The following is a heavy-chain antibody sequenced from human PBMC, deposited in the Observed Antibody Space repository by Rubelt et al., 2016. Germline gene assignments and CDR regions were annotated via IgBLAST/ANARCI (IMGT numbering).Heavy chain of an antibody. D-gene: IGHD2-21*01. J-gene: IGHJ4*02. CDR3: ARHSYCGGDRGPPLDY. Sequence: SGMCVSWIRQPPGKALEWLARIDLDDDKYYSTSLKTRLTISKDTSKNQVVLTMTNMDPVDTATYYCARHSYCGGDRGPPLDYWGQGTLVTVSS. CDR2: IDLDDDK. V-gene: IGHV2-70*11. CDR1: SGMC.